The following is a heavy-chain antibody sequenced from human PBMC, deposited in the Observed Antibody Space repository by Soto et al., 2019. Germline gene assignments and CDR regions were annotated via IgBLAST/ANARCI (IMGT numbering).Heavy chain of an antibody. Sequence: QVQLVESGGGVVQPGRSLRLSCAASGFTFSSYAMHWVRQAPGKGLEWVAVISYDGSNKYSADSVKGRFTISRDNSKRTLYLQMNSLRTEDAAIYYCARGLGGSGSDFFDYWGQGILVTVSS. D-gene: IGHD3-10*01. CDR1: GFTFSSYA. CDR3: ARGLGGSGSDFFDY. J-gene: IGHJ4*02. V-gene: IGHV3-30*14. CDR2: ISYDGSNK.